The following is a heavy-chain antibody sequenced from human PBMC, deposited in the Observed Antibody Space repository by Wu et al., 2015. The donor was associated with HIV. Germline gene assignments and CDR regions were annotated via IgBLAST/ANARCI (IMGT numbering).Heavy chain of an antibody. CDR1: GYTFTSNY. D-gene: IGHD5-18*01. CDR2: INPSGGST. Sequence: QVQLVQSGAEVKKPGASVKVSCKASGYTFTSNYMHWVRQAPGQGLEWMGIINPSGGSTSYAQKFQGRVTMTRDTSTRTVYMKLSGLRSEDTAIYYCARDGGRGYNYASLDYWGQGTLITVSS. J-gene: IGHJ4*02. CDR3: ARDGGRGYNYASLDY. V-gene: IGHV1-46*01.